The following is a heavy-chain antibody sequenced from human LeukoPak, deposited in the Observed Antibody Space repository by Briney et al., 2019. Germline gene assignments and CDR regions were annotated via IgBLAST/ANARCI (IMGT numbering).Heavy chain of an antibody. Sequence: ASVKVSCKASGGTFSSYAITWVRQAPGQGLQWMGGIIPVFGAVNYAQKFQGRVTITADKSTGTAYMELSSLRSEDTAVYYCVRDYDISGPQKNFFDYWGQGTLVTVSS. CDR1: GGTFSSYA. CDR2: IIPVFGAV. V-gene: IGHV1-69*06. CDR3: VRDYDISGPQKNFFDY. D-gene: IGHD3-22*01. J-gene: IGHJ4*02.